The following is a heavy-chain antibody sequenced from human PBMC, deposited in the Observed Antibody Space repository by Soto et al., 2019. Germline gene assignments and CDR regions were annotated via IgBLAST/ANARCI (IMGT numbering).Heavy chain of an antibody. J-gene: IGHJ6*02. D-gene: IGHD3-3*01. CDR3: ARDIEYYDFSQYHYGMDV. CDR2: IYYSGTT. Sequence: SETLSLTCTVSGGSISSGDYYWSWIRQPPGKGLEWIGCIYYSGTTYYNPSLKSRITMSLDTSKNQFSLKLSSVTAADTAVYYCARDIEYYDFSQYHYGMDVWGQGTTVTVSS. V-gene: IGHV4-30-4*01. CDR1: GGSISSGDYY.